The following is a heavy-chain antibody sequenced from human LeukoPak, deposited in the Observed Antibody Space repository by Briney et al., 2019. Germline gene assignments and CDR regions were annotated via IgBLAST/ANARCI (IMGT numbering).Heavy chain of an antibody. Sequence: ASVKVSCKASGFTLSSYGISCVRQAPGQGLEWMGWISAYNGKTNYAQKFQGRVTMTTDTSTSTAYMDLRSLRSDDTAVYYCARGGALTSFDSWGQGTLITVSS. CDR1: GFTLSSYG. V-gene: IGHV1-18*01. D-gene: IGHD1-26*01. CDR2: ISAYNGKT. CDR3: ARGGALTSFDS. J-gene: IGHJ4*02.